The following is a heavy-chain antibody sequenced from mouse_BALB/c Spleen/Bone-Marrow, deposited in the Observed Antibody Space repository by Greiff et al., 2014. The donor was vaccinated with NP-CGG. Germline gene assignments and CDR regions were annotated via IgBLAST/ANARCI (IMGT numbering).Heavy chain of an antibody. V-gene: IGHV1-53*01. CDR1: GYTFISYY. CDR3: TRGRKWDFDY. J-gene: IGHJ2*01. D-gene: IGHD1-3*01. CDR2: INPSNGGS. Sequence: QVQLKESGAELVKPGASVKLSCKASGYTFISYYIYWVKQRPGQGLQWIGEINPSNGGSNFNEKVKSRATLTVDKSSTTAYMELSSLTSEDSAVYYCTRGRKWDFDYWGQGTTLTVSS.